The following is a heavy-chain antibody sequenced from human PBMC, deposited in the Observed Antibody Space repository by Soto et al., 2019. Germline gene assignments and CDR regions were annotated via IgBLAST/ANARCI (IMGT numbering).Heavy chain of an antibody. CDR3: AKVNYDFWSGYPSPYYYYGMDV. CDR1: GFTFSSYA. J-gene: IGHJ6*02. CDR2: ISGSGGST. V-gene: IGHV3-23*01. D-gene: IGHD3-3*01. Sequence: GSLRLSCAASGFTFSSYAMSWVRQAPGKGLGWVSAISGSGGSTYYADSVKGRFTISRDNSKNTLYLQMNSLRAEDTAVYYCAKVNYDFWSGYPSPYYYYGMDVWGQGTTVTVSS.